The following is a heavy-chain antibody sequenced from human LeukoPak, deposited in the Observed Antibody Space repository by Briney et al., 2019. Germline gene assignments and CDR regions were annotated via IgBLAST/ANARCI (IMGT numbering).Heavy chain of an antibody. CDR2: INPNSGGT. V-gene: IGHV1-2*02. Sequence: ASVKVSCKASGYTFTGYYVHWVRQAPGQGLEWMGWINPNSGGTNYAQKFQGRVTMTRDTSISTAYMELSRLRSDDTAVYYCARENVVTVVTHYYYGTDVWGQGTTVTVSS. D-gene: IGHD2-21*02. J-gene: IGHJ6*02. CDR1: GYTFTGYY. CDR3: ARENVVTVVTHYYYGTDV.